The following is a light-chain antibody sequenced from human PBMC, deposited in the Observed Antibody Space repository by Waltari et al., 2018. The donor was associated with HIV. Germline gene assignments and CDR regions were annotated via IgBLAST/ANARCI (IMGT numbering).Light chain of an antibody. J-gene: IGLJ3*02. Sequence: QSALTQPASVSGSPGKSITVSCTGTSSDVGTYDLVSWYQQQPGKAPKLMIYEVTKRPSGVSNRSSGSKSGNTASLTVSGLQADDEAEYYCCSYRGSNTWVFGGGTKVTVL. V-gene: IGLV2-23*02. CDR3: CSYRGSNTWV. CDR1: SSDVGTYDL. CDR2: EVT.